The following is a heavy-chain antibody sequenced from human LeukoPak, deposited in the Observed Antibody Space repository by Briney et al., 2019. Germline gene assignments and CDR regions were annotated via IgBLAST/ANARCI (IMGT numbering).Heavy chain of an antibody. V-gene: IGHV4-59*08. CDR1: GGSISSYY. J-gene: IGHJ6*02. CDR3: ARHNDYGDVDYYYYGMDV. CDR2: IYYSGRT. D-gene: IGHD4-17*01. Sequence: PSETLSLTCTVSGGSISSYYWSWIRQPPGKGLEWIGYIYYSGRTNYNPSLNSRVTISVDTSKNQFSLKLSSVTAADTAVYYCARHNDYGDVDYYYYGMDVWGQGTTVTVSS.